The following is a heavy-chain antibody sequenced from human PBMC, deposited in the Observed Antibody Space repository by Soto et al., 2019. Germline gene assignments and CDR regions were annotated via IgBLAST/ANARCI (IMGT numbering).Heavy chain of an antibody. J-gene: IGHJ6*02. D-gene: IGHD4-17*01. CDR2: IYYSGST. CDR1: GGSIMTPDW. Sequence: LSLTCSVSGGSIMTPDWWSWVRQTPEKGLEWIGYIYYSGSTYYNPSLKSRVTISVDTSKNQFSLKLSSVTAADTAVYYCARGGYGDPTSRGGMDVWGQGTTVTVSS. CDR3: ARGGYGDPTSRGGMDV. V-gene: IGHV4-31*03.